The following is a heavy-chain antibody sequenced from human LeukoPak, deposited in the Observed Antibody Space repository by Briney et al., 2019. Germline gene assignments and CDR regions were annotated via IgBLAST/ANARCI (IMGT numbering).Heavy chain of an antibody. CDR2: MSPDSDGT. Sequence: ASVKVSCKASGNSFTGYYVHWVRQAPGQGLEWMGWMSPDSDGTNFAQNFQGRVSTTRDTSIRTVYLELRSLRADDTAVYYCANQEGIGAPGAWFDNWGRGTLVTVSS. D-gene: IGHD1-26*01. V-gene: IGHV1-2*02. J-gene: IGHJ4*02. CDR3: ANQEGIGAPGAWFDN. CDR1: GNSFTGYY.